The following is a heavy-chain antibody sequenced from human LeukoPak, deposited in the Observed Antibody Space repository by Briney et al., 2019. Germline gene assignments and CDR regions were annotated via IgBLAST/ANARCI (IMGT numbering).Heavy chain of an antibody. Sequence: GGSLRLSCATSGFIVSTNYMSWVRQAPGKGLEWVSVIYSGGSTKYADSVKGRFTISRDISKNTLYLQMNNLRAEDTAVYYCASFYYNSGYGAFDIWGQGTVVTVSS. J-gene: IGHJ3*02. CDR2: IYSGGST. V-gene: IGHV3-53*01. D-gene: IGHD3-10*01. CDR3: ASFYYNSGYGAFDI. CDR1: GFIVSTNY.